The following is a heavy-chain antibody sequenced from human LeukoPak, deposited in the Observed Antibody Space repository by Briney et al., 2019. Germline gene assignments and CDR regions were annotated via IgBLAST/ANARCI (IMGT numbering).Heavy chain of an antibody. J-gene: IGHJ4*02. Sequence: DGYATAYAASVKGRFTISRDDSKNTAYLQMDSLKTEDTAVYYCTGNYYGSGSYADFDYWGQGTLVTVSS. CDR2: DGYAT. V-gene: IGHV3-73*01. CDR3: TGNYYGSGSYADFDY. D-gene: IGHD3-10*01.